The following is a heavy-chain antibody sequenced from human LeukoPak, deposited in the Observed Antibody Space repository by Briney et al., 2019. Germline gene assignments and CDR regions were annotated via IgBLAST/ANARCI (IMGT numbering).Heavy chain of an antibody. V-gene: IGHV1-2*02. Sequence: ASVKVSCTTSGYTFTDYYMQWVRQAPGQGLEWMGWINPSDGDTKSARKFQGRVTMTRDTSISTAYLELSRLTSDDTAIYYCARDCSGADCYSGNAFDIWGQGTMVTVSS. CDR1: GYTFTDYY. J-gene: IGHJ3*02. CDR3: ARDCSGADCYSGNAFDI. CDR2: INPSDGDT. D-gene: IGHD2-15*01.